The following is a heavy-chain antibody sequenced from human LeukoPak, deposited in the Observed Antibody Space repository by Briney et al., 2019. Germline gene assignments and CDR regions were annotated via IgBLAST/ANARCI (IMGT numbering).Heavy chain of an antibody. CDR1: GFTFNNYA. J-gene: IGHJ6*02. D-gene: IGHD1-7*01. CDR2: ISDSGGSP. CDR3: ASDKGITGTSYYYYGMDV. V-gene: IGHV3-23*01. Sequence: PGGSLRLSCAASGFTFNNYAIHWIRQAPGKGLEWVSAISDSGGSPFYADSVKGRFTISRDNSKNTLYLQMNSLRAEDTAVYYCASDKGITGTSYYYYGMDVWGQGTTVTVSS.